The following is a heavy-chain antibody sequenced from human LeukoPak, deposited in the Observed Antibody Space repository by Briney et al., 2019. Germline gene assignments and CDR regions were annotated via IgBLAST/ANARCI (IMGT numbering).Heavy chain of an antibody. D-gene: IGHD3-10*01. V-gene: IGHV3-48*04. Sequence: PGGSLRLSCAASGFSFSSYAMSWVRQAPGKGLEWVSYISSSGSTIYYADSVKGRFTISRDNAKNSLYLQMNSLRAEDTAVYYCARGCHTVAVYYGSWYACDYWGQGTLVTVSS. CDR2: ISSSGSTI. J-gene: IGHJ4*02. CDR3: ARGCHTVAVYYGSWYACDY. CDR1: GFSFSSYA.